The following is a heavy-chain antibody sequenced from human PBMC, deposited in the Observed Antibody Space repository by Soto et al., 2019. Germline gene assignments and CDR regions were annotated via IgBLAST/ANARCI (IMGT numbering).Heavy chain of an antibody. Sequence: QVQVVESGGGVVQSGRSLRLSCAASGFSFSSYAMHWVRLAPGKGLEWVSGISNDGSNEDYVASVKGRFTISRDNAKNTLYLQMNSLRVEDTAVYHCVTDVWGGSYSDYWGQGTLVSVSS. V-gene: IGHV3-30*03. CDR3: VTDVWGGSYSDY. CDR1: GFSFSSYA. CDR2: ISNDGSNE. J-gene: IGHJ4*02. D-gene: IGHD1-26*01.